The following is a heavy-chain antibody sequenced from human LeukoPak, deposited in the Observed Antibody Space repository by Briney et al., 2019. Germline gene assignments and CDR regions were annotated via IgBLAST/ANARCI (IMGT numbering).Heavy chain of an antibody. CDR1: GFHFSSYC. V-gene: IGHV3-21*01. CDR2: ISSSSSYI. CDR3: ARERFDP. Sequence: GSLEPSFAASGFHFSSYCMHWVRPAPGKGLEWVSSISSSSSYIYYADSVKGRFTISRDNAKNSLYLQMNSLRAEDTAVYYCARERFDPWGQGTLVTVSS. J-gene: IGHJ5*02.